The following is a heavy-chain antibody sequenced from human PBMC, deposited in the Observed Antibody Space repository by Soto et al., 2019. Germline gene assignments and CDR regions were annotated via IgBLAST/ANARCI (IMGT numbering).Heavy chain of an antibody. D-gene: IGHD3-10*01. Sequence: AVTCDLYGGSFSGFYWSWIRQPPGKGLEWLGEISHTGTTNYNPSLKSRVIISADTSKNQLSLKLTSVTAADTAVYYCATEVKNYQFYAMDVWGQGTKVTVYS. CDR3: ATEVKNYQFYAMDV. CDR2: ISHTGTT. J-gene: IGHJ6*02. CDR1: GGSFSGFY. V-gene: IGHV4-34*01.